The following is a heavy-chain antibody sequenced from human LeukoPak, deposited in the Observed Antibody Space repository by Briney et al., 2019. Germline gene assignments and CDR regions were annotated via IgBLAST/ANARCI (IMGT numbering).Heavy chain of an antibody. D-gene: IGHD2-2*01. Sequence: GGSLRLSCAASGFTFSDYYMNWIRQAPGKGLEWVSYISSSNSMYYADSVTGRFTISRDNAKNSLYLQMNSLRAEDTAVYYCGRQRGHCSSTSCAYFSYYMDVWGKGTTDTVSS. CDR2: ISSSNSM. V-gene: IGHV3-69-1*01. CDR1: GFTFSDYY. CDR3: GRQRGHCSSTSCAYFSYYMDV. J-gene: IGHJ6*03.